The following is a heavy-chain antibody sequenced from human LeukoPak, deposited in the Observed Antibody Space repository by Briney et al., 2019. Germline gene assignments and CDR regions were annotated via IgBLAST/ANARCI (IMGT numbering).Heavy chain of an antibody. CDR3: ARGGGLDDFWSGYYHFDY. V-gene: IGHV4-38-2*02. D-gene: IGHD3-3*01. CDR2: VHHSGSA. J-gene: IGHJ4*02. Sequence: SETLSLTCTVSGYSISSDYYWGWIRQPPGRGLEWIGSVHHSGSAYYNSSLESRVTMSLDTSKNQFSLTLSSVTAADTAVYYCARGGGLDDFWSGYYHFDYWGRGTLVTVSS. CDR1: GYSISSDYY.